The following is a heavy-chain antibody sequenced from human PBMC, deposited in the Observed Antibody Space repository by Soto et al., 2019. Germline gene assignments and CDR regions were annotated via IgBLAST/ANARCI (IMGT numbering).Heavy chain of an antibody. CDR3: ARGGTIFGVVIDYYYYYGMDV. J-gene: IGHJ6*02. CDR2: MKHKSGNT. V-gene: IGHV1-8*01. Sequence: ASVKVSCNASGYTFTGYDINWVRQATGQGLEWMGWMKHKSGNTGYAQKFQRRVTKTRNTSISTAYMELSSRRSEDTAVYYCARGGTIFGVVIDYYYYYGMDVWGQGTTVTVSS. CDR1: GYTFTGYD. D-gene: IGHD3-3*01.